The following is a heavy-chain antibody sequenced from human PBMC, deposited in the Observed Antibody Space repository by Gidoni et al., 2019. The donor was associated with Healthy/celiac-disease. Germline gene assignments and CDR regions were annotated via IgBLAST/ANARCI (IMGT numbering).Heavy chain of an antibody. V-gene: IGHV3-7*03. CDR2: IKQDGSET. J-gene: IGHJ4*02. D-gene: IGHD1-26*01. Sequence: VQLGESGGGLFQPAGSLRLTSAASGFTVRSYWMSWVRQAPGKGLECVANIKQDGSETYYVDSVKGRFTISRYNAKNSLYLQMNSMRAEDTAVYYCARGLVGATGGGVFDYWGQGTLVTVSS. CDR1: GFTVRSYW. CDR3: ARGLVGATGGGVFDY.